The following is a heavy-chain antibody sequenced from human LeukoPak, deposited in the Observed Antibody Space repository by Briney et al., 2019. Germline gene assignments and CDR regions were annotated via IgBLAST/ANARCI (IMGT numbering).Heavy chain of an antibody. J-gene: IGHJ5*02. Sequence: GASVKVSCKASGYTFTSYGISWVRQAPGLGLEWIGWISAYNGNTNYAQKLQGRVTMTTDTSTSTAYMELRSLRSDDTAVYYCARDHYAFITGTPFRFDPWGQGTLVTVSS. D-gene: IGHD1-7*01. CDR1: GYTFTSYG. CDR2: ISAYNGNT. V-gene: IGHV1-18*01. CDR3: ARDHYAFITGTPFRFDP.